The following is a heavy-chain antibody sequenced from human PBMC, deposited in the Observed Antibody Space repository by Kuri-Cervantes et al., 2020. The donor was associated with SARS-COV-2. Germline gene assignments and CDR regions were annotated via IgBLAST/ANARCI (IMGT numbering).Heavy chain of an antibody. V-gene: IGHV4-39*01. CDR3: ARRVVAWFDP. Sequence: SETLSLTCTASGGSISSYYWSWIRKPQGKGREWIGSIYYSGSTYYNPSLKSRVTISVDTSKKQFSLKLSSVTAADTAVYYCARRVVAWFDPWGQGTLVTVSS. D-gene: IGHD2-15*01. CDR1: GGSISSYY. CDR2: IYYSGST. J-gene: IGHJ5*02.